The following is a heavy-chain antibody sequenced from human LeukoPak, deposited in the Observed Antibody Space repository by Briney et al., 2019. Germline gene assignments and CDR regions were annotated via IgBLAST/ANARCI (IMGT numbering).Heavy chain of an antibody. CDR2: INAGNGNT. D-gene: IGHD6-19*01. J-gene: IGHJ4*02. CDR3: ARDRRSGWLFDY. V-gene: IGHV1-3*01. CDR1: GYTFSSYG. Sequence: ASVKVSCKASGYTFSSYGIHWVRQAPGQRLEWMGWINAGNGNTKYSEKFQGRVTISRDTSATTAYMELNSLRSEDTAVYYCARDRRSGWLFDYWGQGTLVTVSS.